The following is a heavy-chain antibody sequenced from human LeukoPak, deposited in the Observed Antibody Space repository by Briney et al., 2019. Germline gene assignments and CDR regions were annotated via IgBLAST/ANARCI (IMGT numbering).Heavy chain of an antibody. CDR2: ISSSSSYI. Sequence: NTGGSLRLSCAASGFTFSSYSMNWVRQAPGKGLEWVSSISSSSSYIYYADSVKGRFTISRDNAKSSLYLQMNSLRAEDTAVYYCARAFKAYDYVWGSFLNWFGPWGQGTLVTVSS. CDR3: ARAFKAYDYVWGSFLNWFGP. CDR1: GFTFSSYS. V-gene: IGHV3-21*01. D-gene: IGHD3-16*01. J-gene: IGHJ5*02.